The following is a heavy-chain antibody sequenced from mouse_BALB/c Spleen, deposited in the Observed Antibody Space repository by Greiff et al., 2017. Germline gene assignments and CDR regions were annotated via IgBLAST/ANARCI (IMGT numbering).Heavy chain of an antibody. J-gene: IGHJ2*01. Sequence: VQLQQSGAELVKPGASVKLSCTASGFNIKDTYMHWVKQRPEQGLEWIGRIDPANGNTKYDPKFQGKATITADTSSNTAYLQLSSLTSEDTAVYYCARGRNLSYYFDYWGQGTTLTVSS. V-gene: IGHV14-3*02. CDR1: GFNIKDTY. CDR3: ARGRNLSYYFDY. CDR2: IDPANGNT.